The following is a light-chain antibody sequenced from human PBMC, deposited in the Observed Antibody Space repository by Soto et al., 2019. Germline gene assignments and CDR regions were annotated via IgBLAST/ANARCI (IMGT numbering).Light chain of an antibody. CDR1: ESVSTN. J-gene: IGKJ1*01. Sequence: EIVMTQSPATLCVSPGERATLSGRASESVSTNVAWYQQKPGQAPSLLIFRASIRASGVPARFSGSGSGTEFTLTISSLQSEDFAVYFCHQYENWPKTFGQGTKVDIK. V-gene: IGKV3-15*01. CDR3: HQYENWPKT. CDR2: RAS.